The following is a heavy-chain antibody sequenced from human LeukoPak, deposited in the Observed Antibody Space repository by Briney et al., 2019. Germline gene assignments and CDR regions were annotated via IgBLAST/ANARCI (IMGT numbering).Heavy chain of an antibody. Sequence: ASVKVSCKASGYTFTSYGISWVRQAPGQGLEWMGWISTYNGNTNYIQNPQGRVTMTTDTSTSTAYMEQRSLKSDDTAVYYCARGARSGGLYFDCWGQGTLVTVSS. V-gene: IGHV1-18*01. D-gene: IGHD3-10*01. CDR3: ARGARSGGLYFDC. J-gene: IGHJ4*02. CDR1: GYTFTSYG. CDR2: ISTYNGNT.